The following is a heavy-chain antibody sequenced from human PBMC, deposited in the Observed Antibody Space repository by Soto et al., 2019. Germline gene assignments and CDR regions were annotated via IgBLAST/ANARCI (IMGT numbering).Heavy chain of an antibody. CDR1: GFPFSTYA. J-gene: IGHJ4*02. V-gene: IGHV3-23*01. CDR3: AKNWDATFSSSSH. Sequence: EVQLLESGGGLVQPGGSLRLSCAASGFPFSTYAMTWVRQAPGKGVEWVSAISGSGGSTYYADSVKGRFTISRDKSKSTLFLQMKSLSAEDTAVYYCAKNWDATFSSSSHWGQGALVTVSS. CDR2: ISGSGGST. D-gene: IGHD6-6*01.